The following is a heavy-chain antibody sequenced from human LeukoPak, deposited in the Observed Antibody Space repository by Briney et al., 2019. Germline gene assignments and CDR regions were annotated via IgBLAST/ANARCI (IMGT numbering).Heavy chain of an antibody. D-gene: IGHD1-14*01. Sequence: GGSLRLSCAASGFTFSSYAMSWVRQAPGKGLEWVSAISGGGGSTYYVDSVRGRFTISRDNSKNTMYLQMNSLRAEDTAVYYCAPSYNPKGYWGQGTLVTVSS. CDR1: GFTFSSYA. J-gene: IGHJ4*02. CDR2: ISGGGGST. CDR3: APSYNPKGY. V-gene: IGHV3-23*01.